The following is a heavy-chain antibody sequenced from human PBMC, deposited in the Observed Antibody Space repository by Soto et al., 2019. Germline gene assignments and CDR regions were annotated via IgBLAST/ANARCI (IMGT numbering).Heavy chain of an antibody. V-gene: IGHV1-3*01. CDR3: ARDLGVGAASDY. CDR1: GYTFTSYA. D-gene: IGHD1-26*01. CDR2: LNAGNVNT. Sequence: QVQLVQSGAEVKKPGASVKVSCKASGYTFTSYAMHWVRQAPGQRLEWMGWLNAGNVNTKYSKKFQGSVTITRDTSASTAYMELSSLRSDETAVYYCARDLGVGAASDYWGQGTLVTVSS. J-gene: IGHJ4*02.